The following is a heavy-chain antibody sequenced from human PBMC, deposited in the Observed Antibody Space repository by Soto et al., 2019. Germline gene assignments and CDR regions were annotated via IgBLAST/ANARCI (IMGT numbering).Heavy chain of an antibody. J-gene: IGHJ4*02. CDR3: ARRFSYYYDSSGYLFDY. V-gene: IGHV5-51*01. D-gene: IGHD3-22*01. CDR2: IYPGDSDT. CDR1: GYSFTSYW. Sequence: GESLKISCKGSGYSFTSYWIGWVRQMPGKGLEWMGIIYPGDSDTRYSPSFQGQVTISADKSISTAYLQWSSLKASDTAMYYCARRFSYYYDSSGYLFDYWGQGTLVTVSS.